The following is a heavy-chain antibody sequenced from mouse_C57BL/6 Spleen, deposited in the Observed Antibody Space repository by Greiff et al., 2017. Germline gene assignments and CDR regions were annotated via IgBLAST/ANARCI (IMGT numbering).Heavy chain of an antibody. J-gene: IGHJ3*01. D-gene: IGHD2-3*01. CDR2: IDPSDSET. Sequence: QVQLQQPGAELVRPGSSVKLSCKASGYTFTSYWMHWVKQRPIQGLEWIGNIDPSDSETHYNQKFKDKATLTVDKSSSTAYMQLSSLTSEDSAVYYCARLDTTTPCAYWGQGTLVTVSA. V-gene: IGHV1-52*01. CDR1: GYTFTSYW. CDR3: ARLDTTTPCAY.